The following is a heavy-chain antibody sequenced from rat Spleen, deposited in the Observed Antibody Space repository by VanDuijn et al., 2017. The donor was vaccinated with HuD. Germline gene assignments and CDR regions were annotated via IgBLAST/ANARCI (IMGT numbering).Heavy chain of an antibody. D-gene: IGHD1-9*01. CDR1: GFTFNSYD. Sequence: EVQLVESGGGLVQPGGSLKLSCAVSGFTFNSYDMAWVRQAPTKGLEWVASISTGGGNTYYRDSVKGRFTISRDNAKSTLYLQMDSLRSEDTASYYCVRHGYTRYYFDYWGQGVMVTVSS. J-gene: IGHJ2*01. CDR2: ISTGGGNT. CDR3: VRHGYTRYYFDY. V-gene: IGHV5-25*01.